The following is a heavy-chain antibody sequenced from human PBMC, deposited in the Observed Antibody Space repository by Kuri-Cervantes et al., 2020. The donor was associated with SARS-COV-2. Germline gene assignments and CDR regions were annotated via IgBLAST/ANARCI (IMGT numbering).Heavy chain of an antibody. D-gene: IGHD2-2*02. V-gene: IGHV1-2*02. Sequence: ASVKVSCKASGGTFSSYAISWVRQAPGQGLEWMGWINPNSGGTNYAQKLQGRVTMTRDTSISTAYMELSRLRSDDTAVYYCARGGKYQLLYRCEYYFDYWGQGTLVTVSS. CDR3: ARGGKYQLLYRCEYYFDY. J-gene: IGHJ4*02. CDR1: GGTFSSYA. CDR2: INPNSGGT.